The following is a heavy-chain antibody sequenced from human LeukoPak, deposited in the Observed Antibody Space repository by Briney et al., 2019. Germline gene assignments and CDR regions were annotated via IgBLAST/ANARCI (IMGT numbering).Heavy chain of an antibody. CDR2: IIPIFGTA. V-gene: IGHV1-69*05. CDR1: GATFSSYA. J-gene: IGHJ3*02. CDR3: ARAPATDLDTMIVVVGGAFDI. D-gene: IGHD3-22*01. Sequence: SVKVSCKASGATFSSYAISWVRQAPGQGLEWMGGIIPIFGTANYAQKFQGRVTITTDESTSTAYMELSSLRSEDTAVYYCARAPATDLDTMIVVVGGAFDIWGQGTMVTVSS.